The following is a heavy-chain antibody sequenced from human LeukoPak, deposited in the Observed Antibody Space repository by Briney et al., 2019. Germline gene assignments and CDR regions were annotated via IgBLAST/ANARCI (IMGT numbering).Heavy chain of an antibody. Sequence: GGSLRLSCAASGFTFSSYAMHWVRQAPGKGLEWVAVISYDGSNKYYADSVKGRFTISRDNSKNTLYLQMNSLRVEDTATYYCTRVGSYAYSWGQGTLVTVSS. CDR2: ISYDGSNK. CDR1: GFTFSSYA. V-gene: IGHV3-30*14. CDR3: TRVGSYAYS. J-gene: IGHJ4*02. D-gene: IGHD3-16*01.